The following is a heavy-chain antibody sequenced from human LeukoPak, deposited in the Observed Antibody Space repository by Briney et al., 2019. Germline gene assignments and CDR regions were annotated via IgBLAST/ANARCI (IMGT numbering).Heavy chain of an antibody. CDR2: IKQDGSEK. CDR1: GFTFSSYW. J-gene: IGHJ4*02. D-gene: IGHD3-10*01. V-gene: IGHV3-7*04. Sequence: GGSLRLSCAASGFTFSSYWMSWVRQAPGKGLEWVANIKQDGSEKYYVDSVKGRFTISRDNAKNSLYLQMNSLRAEDTAVYYCARAGGGYYYGSGSYYNSLDYWGQGTLVTVSS. CDR3: ARAGGGYYYGSGSYYNSLDY.